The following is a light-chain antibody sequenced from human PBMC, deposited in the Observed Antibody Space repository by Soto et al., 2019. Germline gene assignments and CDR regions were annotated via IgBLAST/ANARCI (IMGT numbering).Light chain of an antibody. CDR1: QGISNF. CDR3: QEYANAPWT. J-gene: IGKJ1*01. Sequence: DIQMTQSPSSLSASVGDRVTITCRASQGISNFLAWYQQKPGKVPKLMIYAASTLQSGVPSRFSGSGSGTDFTLTISSLQSEDVATYYCQEYANAPWTFGQGTKVEIK. CDR2: AAS. V-gene: IGKV1-27*01.